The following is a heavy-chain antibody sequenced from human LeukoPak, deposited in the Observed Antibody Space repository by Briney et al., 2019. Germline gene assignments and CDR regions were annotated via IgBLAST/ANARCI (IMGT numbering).Heavy chain of an antibody. J-gene: IGHJ6*03. CDR3: ARAGAVAGIDYYYMDV. CDR1: GYSISGGCY. Sequence: SETLSLTCTVSGYSISGGCYWGWIRQPPGKGLEWIGSIYHSGSTYYNPSLKSRVTISVDTSKNQFSMKLSSVTAADTAVYYCARAGAVAGIDYYYMDVWGKGTTVTVSS. V-gene: IGHV4-38-2*02. CDR2: IYHSGST. D-gene: IGHD6-19*01.